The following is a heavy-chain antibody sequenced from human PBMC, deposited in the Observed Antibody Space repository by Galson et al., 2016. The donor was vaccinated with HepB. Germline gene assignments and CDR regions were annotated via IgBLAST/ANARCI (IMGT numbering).Heavy chain of an antibody. D-gene: IGHD3-16*01. CDR1: GYKFNEFG. Sequence: SLRLSCATSGYKFNEFGMHWVRQAPGKGLEWVAFISFDGGDEQYADSVKGRFTISRDNSQQTLFLQMNSLRPEDTAVYYCAKGPHGEHDYIWGSRWRGQGILVTVSS. CDR3: AKGPHGEHDYIWGSRW. CDR2: ISFDGGDE. V-gene: IGHV3-30*18. J-gene: IGHJ4*02.